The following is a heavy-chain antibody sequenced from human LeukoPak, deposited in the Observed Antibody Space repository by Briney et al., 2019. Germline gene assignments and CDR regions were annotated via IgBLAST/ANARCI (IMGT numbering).Heavy chain of an antibody. CDR3: ARQGYSGYER. D-gene: IGHD5-12*01. J-gene: IGHJ4*02. V-gene: IGHV4-59*08. Sequence: PSESLSLTCTVSGGSISSYSWSWVRQPPGKGLEWIGHIYYSGSTNYNPSLKSRVTISVDTSKNQFSLKLSAVTAADTAVYYCARQGYSGYERWGQGTLVTVSS. CDR1: GGSISSYS. CDR2: IYYSGST.